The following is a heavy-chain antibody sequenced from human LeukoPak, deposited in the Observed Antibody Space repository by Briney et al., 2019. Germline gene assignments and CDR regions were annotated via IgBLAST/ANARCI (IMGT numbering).Heavy chain of an antibody. J-gene: IGHJ6*02. Sequence: PGGSLRLSCAASGFTFSSYGMHWVRQAPGKGLEWVAVISYDGSNEYYADSVKGRFTISRDNSKNTLYLQMNSLTAEDTAVYYCARDWSSKYPYYYGMDVWGQGTTVTVSS. CDR1: GFTFSSYG. CDR2: ISYDGSNE. CDR3: ARDWSSKYPYYYGMDV. D-gene: IGHD4-11*01. V-gene: IGHV3-30*03.